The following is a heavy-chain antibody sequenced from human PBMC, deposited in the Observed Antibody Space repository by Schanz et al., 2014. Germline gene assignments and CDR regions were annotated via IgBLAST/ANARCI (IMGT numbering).Heavy chain of an antibody. V-gene: IGHV3-21*06. J-gene: IGHJ4*02. CDR3: ARDNYYGSGSCAY. CDR2: ISSSSSYI. D-gene: IGHD3-10*01. Sequence: VQLVESGGGVVQPGRSLRLSCAASGFAFSVYGMHWVRQAPGKGLEWVSSISSSSSYIYYADSVKGRFTISRDNAKNSMYLHMKSLRGEDTAVYYCARDNYYGSGSCAYWGQGTLVTVSS. CDR1: GFAFSVYG.